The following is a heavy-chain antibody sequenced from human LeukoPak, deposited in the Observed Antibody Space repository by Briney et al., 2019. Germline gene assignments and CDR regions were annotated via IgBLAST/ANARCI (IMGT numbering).Heavy chain of an antibody. Sequence: PGGSLRLSCAASGFTFSSYSMNWVRQAPGKGLEWVSSISSSSSYIYCADSVKGRFTISRDNAKNSLYLQMNSLRAEDTAVYYCARDEPSQGDSSGSQFDYWGQGTLVTVSS. J-gene: IGHJ4*02. V-gene: IGHV3-21*01. CDR1: GFTFSSYS. CDR2: ISSSSSYI. CDR3: ARDEPSQGDSSGSQFDY. D-gene: IGHD3-22*01.